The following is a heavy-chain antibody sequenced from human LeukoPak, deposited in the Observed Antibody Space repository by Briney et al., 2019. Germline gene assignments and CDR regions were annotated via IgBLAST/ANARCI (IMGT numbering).Heavy chain of an antibody. D-gene: IGHD6-13*01. J-gene: IGHJ4*02. Sequence: GGSLRLSCAASGFTFADYAMHWVRQVPGKGLEWVSGISWNSGTIGYADSVKGRFTISRDNAKNSLYLQMNSLRAEDTALYYCAKDIWQQLALFDYWGQGTLVTVSS. CDR3: AKDIWQQLALFDY. V-gene: IGHV3-9*01. CDR2: ISWNSGTI. CDR1: GFTFADYA.